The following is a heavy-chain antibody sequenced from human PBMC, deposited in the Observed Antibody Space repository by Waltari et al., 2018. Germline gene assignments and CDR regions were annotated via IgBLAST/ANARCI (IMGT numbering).Heavy chain of an antibody. V-gene: IGHV1-69*13. CDR3: ARSYCSSTSCYSWFDP. D-gene: IGHD2-2*02. CDR1: GGTFSSYA. Sequence: QVQLVQSGAEVKKPGSSVKVSCKASGGTFSSYAISWVRQAPGQGLEWMGRIIPIFGTANYAQKFQGRVTITADKSTSTAYMELSSLRSEDSAVYYCARSYCSSTSCYSWFDPWGQGTLVTVSS. CDR2: IIPIFGTA. J-gene: IGHJ5*02.